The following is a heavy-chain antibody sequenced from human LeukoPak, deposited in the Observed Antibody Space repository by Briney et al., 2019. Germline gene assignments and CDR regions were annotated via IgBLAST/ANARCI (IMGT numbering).Heavy chain of an antibody. CDR1: GFTFGDFA. V-gene: IGHV4-34*01. CDR3: AREEQLEYYYYYMDV. Sequence: GSLRLSCTASGFTFGDFAMSWFRQAPGKGLEWIGEINHSGSTNYNPSLKSRVTISVDTSKNQFSLKLSSVTAADTAVYYCAREEQLEYYYYYMDVWGKGTTVTVSS. J-gene: IGHJ6*03. D-gene: IGHD6-13*01. CDR2: INHSGST.